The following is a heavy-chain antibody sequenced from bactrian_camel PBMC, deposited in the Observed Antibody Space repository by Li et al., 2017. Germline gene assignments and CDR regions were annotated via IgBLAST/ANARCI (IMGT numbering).Heavy chain of an antibody. Sequence: HVQLVESGGGSVQAGESLRLSCVVSGATYSPVYMGWFRQAPGKEREGVAAIDTGDGSTYYLNSVEGRFTISHDNAKNTLYLQMNSLMPEDTAMYYCAAAGGKYCGTSHLPPETDFGYWGRGTQVTVS. J-gene: IGHJ6*01. CDR3: AAAGGKYCGTSHLPPETDFGY. V-gene: IGHV3S1*01. CDR1: GATYSPVY. CDR2: IDTGDGST. D-gene: IGHD2*01.